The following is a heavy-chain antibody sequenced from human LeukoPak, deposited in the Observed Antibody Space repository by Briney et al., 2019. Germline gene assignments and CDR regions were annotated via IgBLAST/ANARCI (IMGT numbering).Heavy chain of an antibody. J-gene: IGHJ6*02. CDR3: ARLIRRGSYYYGMDV. V-gene: IGHV4-59*08. CDR2: IYYSGST. D-gene: IGHD3-16*01. Sequence: SETLSLTCTVSGGSISDYFWTWIRQPPGKGLEWIGYIYYSGSTNYNPSLKSRVTISVDTSKNQFSLKLSSVTAADTAVYYCARLIRRGSYYYGMDVWGQGTTVTVSS. CDR1: GGSISDYF.